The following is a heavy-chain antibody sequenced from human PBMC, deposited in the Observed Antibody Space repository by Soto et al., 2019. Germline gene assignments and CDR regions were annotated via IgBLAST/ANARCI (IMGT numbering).Heavy chain of an antibody. CDR2: INHSGST. CDR1: GGSFSGYY. J-gene: IGHJ4*02. CDR3: ARGLLVGGAEGGLFDY. Sequence: QVQLQQWGAGLLKTSETLSLTCAVYGGSFSGYYWSWIRQPPGKGLEWIGEINHSGSTKYNPSLKSRVTKSVDTSKNQFSLKLSSVTAADTAVYYCARGLLVGGAEGGLFDYWGQGTLVTVSS. D-gene: IGHD1-26*01. V-gene: IGHV4-34*01.